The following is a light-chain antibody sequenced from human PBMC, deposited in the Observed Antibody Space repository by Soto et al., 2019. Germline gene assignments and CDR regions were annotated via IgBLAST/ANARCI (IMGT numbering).Light chain of an antibody. CDR2: EVS. Sequence: QSALTQPASVSGSPGQSITISCTGTSSDVGGYNYVSWYQQHPGKAPKLMIYEVSNRPSGVSNRFSGSKSGNTAALTSSGLQAEDEADYYCSSYTSSSTPWVFGGGTKLTV. CDR3: SSYTSSSTPWV. CDR1: SSDVGGYNY. J-gene: IGLJ3*02. V-gene: IGLV2-14*01.